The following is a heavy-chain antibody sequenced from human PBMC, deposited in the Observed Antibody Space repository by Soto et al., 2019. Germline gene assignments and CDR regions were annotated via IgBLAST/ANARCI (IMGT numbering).Heavy chain of an antibody. CDR3: ARVSGSYYYGMDV. D-gene: IGHD1-26*01. V-gene: IGHV4-31*03. CDR1: GGSISSGGYY. Sequence: SETLSLTCTVSGGSISSGGYYWSWIRQHPGKGLEWIGYIYYSGSTNYNPSLKSRVTISVDKSKNQFSLKLSSVTAADTAVYYCARVSGSYYYGMDVWGQGITVTVSS. J-gene: IGHJ6*02. CDR2: IYYSGST.